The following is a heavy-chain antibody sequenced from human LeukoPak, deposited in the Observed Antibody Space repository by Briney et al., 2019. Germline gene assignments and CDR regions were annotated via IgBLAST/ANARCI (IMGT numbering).Heavy chain of an antibody. CDR1: GFTFSSYA. D-gene: IGHD3-10*01. CDR3: AKYRAHYCGSGNPYFDY. CDR2: ISGSGGST. V-gene: IGHV3-23*01. J-gene: IGHJ4*02. Sequence: GGSLRLSCAASGFTFSSYAMSWVRQAPGKGLEWVSAISGSGGSTYYADSVKGRFTISRDNSKNTLYLQMNSLRAEDTAVYYCAKYRAHYCGSGNPYFDYWGQGTLVTVSS.